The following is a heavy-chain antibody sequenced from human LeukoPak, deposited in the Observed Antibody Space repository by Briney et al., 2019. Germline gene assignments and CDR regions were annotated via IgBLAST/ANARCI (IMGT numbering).Heavy chain of an antibody. J-gene: IGHJ4*02. CDR3: AKRPGKSLLYSHFDY. D-gene: IGHD3-3*01. CDR2: ISGGGGST. CDR1: GFTFSSYA. Sequence: GGSLRLSCAASGFTFSSYAMSWVREAPGKGLEWVSAISGGGGSTYYAGSVKGRFTISRDNSKNTLYLQMNSLRAEDTAVYYCAKRPGKSLLYSHFDYWGQGTLVTVSS. V-gene: IGHV3-23*01.